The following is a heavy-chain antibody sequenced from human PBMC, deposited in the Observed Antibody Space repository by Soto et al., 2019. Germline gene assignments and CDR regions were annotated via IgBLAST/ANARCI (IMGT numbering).Heavy chain of an antibody. V-gene: IGHV3-48*01. J-gene: IGHJ3*02. D-gene: IGHD5-12*01. Sequence: PGGSLILSCTASGFTFSSYSMNWVRQATGKGLEWVSYISSSSSTIYYADSVKGRFTISRDNAKNSLYLQMNSLRAEDTAVYYCASRYSGYDWHDAFDIWGQGTMVTV. CDR1: GFTFSSYS. CDR2: ISSSSSTI. CDR3: ASRYSGYDWHDAFDI.